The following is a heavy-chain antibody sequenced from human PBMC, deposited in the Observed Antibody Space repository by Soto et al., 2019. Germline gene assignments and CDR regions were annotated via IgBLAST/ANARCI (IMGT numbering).Heavy chain of an antibody. V-gene: IGHV3-74*03. J-gene: IGHJ4*02. Sequence: GGSLRLSCAASGFTLSDYWMHWVRQVPGKGLLWVSRISVDGRDTTYADSVKGRFTISRDNSKNTLYLQMGSLRAEDMAVYYCARDAGTAMVRYFDYWGQGTLVTVSS. CDR3: ARDAGTAMVRYFDY. CDR1: GFTLSDYW. D-gene: IGHD5-18*01. CDR2: ISVDGRDT.